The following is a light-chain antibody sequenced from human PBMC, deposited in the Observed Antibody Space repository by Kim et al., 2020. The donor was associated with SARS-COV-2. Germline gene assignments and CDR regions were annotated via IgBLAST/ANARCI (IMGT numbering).Light chain of an antibody. V-gene: IGLV3-19*01. Sequence: ALGQTVRITCQGDSLRNYYASWYQQKPGQAPVLVIYGKNNRPSGIPDRFSGSSSGNTASLTITGAQAEDEADYYCNSRDSSGNHWMFGGGTQLTVL. CDR3: NSRDSSGNHWM. CDR2: GKN. J-gene: IGLJ3*02. CDR1: SLRNYY.